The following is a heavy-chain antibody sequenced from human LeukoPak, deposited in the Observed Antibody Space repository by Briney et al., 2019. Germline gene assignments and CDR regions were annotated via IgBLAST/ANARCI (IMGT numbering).Heavy chain of an antibody. Sequence: GGSLRLSCAASGFIFSSSGMHWVRQAPGKGLEWVAVIWYDGSNEYYADSVKGRFTISRDNSKSTLFLQMNSLRAEDTAVYYCARDISLGELALYAYWGKGTLVTVSS. CDR1: GFIFSSSG. J-gene: IGHJ4*02. V-gene: IGHV3-33*01. D-gene: IGHD3-16*02. CDR3: ARDISLGELALYAY. CDR2: IWYDGSNE.